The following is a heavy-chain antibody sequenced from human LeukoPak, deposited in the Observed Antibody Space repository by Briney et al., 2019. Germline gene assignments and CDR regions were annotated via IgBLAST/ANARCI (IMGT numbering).Heavy chain of an antibody. V-gene: IGHV3-11*01. J-gene: IGHJ4*02. Sequence: GGSLRLSCAASGFTVSGNYMSWVRQAPGKGLEWVSYISSSGSTICYADSVKGRFTISRDNAKNSLYLQMNSLRAEDTAVYYCARARSGSYVRWGQGTLVTVSS. CDR3: ARARSGSYVR. D-gene: IGHD1-26*01. CDR2: ISSSGSTI. CDR1: GFTVSGNY.